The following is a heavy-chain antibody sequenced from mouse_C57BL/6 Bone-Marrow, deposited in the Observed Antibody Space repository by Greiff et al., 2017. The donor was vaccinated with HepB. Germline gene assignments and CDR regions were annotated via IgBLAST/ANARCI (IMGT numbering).Heavy chain of an antibody. J-gene: IGHJ1*03. Sequence: VQLKESGGDLVKPGGSLKLSCAASGFTFSSYGMSWVRQTPDKRLEWVATISSGGSYTDYPDSVKGRFTISRDNAKNTLYLQMSSLKSEDTAMYYCARKGGYFDVWGTGTTVTVSS. V-gene: IGHV5-6*01. CDR1: GFTFSSYG. CDR2: ISSGGSYT. CDR3: ARKGGYFDV.